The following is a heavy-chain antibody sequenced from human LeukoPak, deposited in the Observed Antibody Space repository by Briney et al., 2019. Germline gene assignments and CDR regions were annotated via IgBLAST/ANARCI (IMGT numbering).Heavy chain of an antibody. V-gene: IGHV3-23*01. CDR2: ISGSGGST. Sequence: GGSLRLSCAASGFTFSSYGMSWVRQAPGKGLEWVSAISGSGGSTYYADSVKGRFTTSRDNAKNSLYLQMNSLRAEDTAVYYCARDLRSSGYYAFDYWGQGTLVTVPS. J-gene: IGHJ4*02. D-gene: IGHD3-22*01. CDR1: GFTFSSYG. CDR3: ARDLRSSGYYAFDY.